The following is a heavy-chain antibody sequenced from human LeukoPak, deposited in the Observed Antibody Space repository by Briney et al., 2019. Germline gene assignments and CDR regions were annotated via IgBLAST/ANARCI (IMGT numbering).Heavy chain of an antibody. CDR1: GGSFSGYY. V-gene: IGHV4-34*01. J-gene: IGHJ5*02. CDR3: ASITGTTSSWFDP. CDR2: INHSGST. D-gene: IGHD1-7*01. Sequence: SETLSLTSAVYGGSFSGYYWSWIRQPPGKGLEWIGEINHSGSTNYNPSLKSRVTISVDTSKNQFSLKLSSVTAADTAVYYCASITGTTSSWFDPWGQGTLVTVSS.